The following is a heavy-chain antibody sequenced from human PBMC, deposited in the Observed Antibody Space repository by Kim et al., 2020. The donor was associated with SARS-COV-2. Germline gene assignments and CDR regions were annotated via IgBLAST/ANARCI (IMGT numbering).Heavy chain of an antibody. CDR1: GYTSSNYG. CDR3: ATTFSSSNSWYYFDY. Sequence: ASVKVSCKVSGYTSSNYGISWVRQAPGQGLEWMGWINTLSLHTNSVDKFQDRVTMTTVPSTNTVSMELRSLTSDDTAVYYCATTFSSSNSWYYFDYWGQGTLVTVSS. CDR2: INTLSLHT. D-gene: IGHD6-13*01. V-gene: IGHV1-18*04. J-gene: IGHJ4*02.